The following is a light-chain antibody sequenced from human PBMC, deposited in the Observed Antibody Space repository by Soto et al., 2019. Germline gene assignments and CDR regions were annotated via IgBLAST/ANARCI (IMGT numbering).Light chain of an antibody. V-gene: IGKV3-20*01. Sequence: EIVLTQSPGTLSLSPGEGATLSCSASQSVTNNFLAWYQQKPGQSPRLLIYGASTRAAGVPDRFSGSGSGTDFTLTITSLAPEDFAVYYCQQYGRSPLLYTFGQGTKLGVK. CDR1: QSVTNNF. J-gene: IGKJ2*01. CDR3: QQYGRSPLLYT. CDR2: GAS.